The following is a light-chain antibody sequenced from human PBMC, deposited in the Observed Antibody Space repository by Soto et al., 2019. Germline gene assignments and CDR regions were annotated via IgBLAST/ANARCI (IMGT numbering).Light chain of an antibody. Sequence: SVLTQPASVSGSPGQSITISCTGTSSDVGGYNYVSWYQQHPGKAPKLMISEVSNRPSGISNRFSGSKSGNTASLTISGLQADDEADYYCSSCTSSTTYVFGTGTKVTVL. J-gene: IGLJ1*01. V-gene: IGLV2-14*01. CDR2: EVS. CDR1: SSDVGGYNY. CDR3: SSCTSSTTYV.